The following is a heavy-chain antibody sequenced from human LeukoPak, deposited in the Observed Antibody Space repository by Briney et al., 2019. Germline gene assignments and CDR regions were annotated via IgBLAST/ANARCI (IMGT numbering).Heavy chain of an antibody. Sequence: GGSLRLSCAASGFTFSSYWMSWVRQAPGKGLEWVANIKQDGSEKYYVDSVKGRFTISRDNAKNSLYLQMNSLRAEDTAVYYCARDSCGYLQAANYYYGMDVWGQGTTVTVSS. V-gene: IGHV3-7*01. CDR3: ARDSCGYLQAANYYYGMDV. D-gene: IGHD3-22*01. J-gene: IGHJ6*02. CDR2: IKQDGSEK. CDR1: GFTFSSYW.